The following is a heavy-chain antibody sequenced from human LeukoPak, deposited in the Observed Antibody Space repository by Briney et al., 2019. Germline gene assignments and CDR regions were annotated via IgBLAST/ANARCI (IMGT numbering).Heavy chain of an antibody. D-gene: IGHD2-15*01. CDR3: ASTYCSGGSCYSGYYYYYGMDV. Sequence: ASVKVSCKASGYTFTSYYMHWVRQAPGQGLEWMGIINPSGGSTSYAQKFQGRVTMTRDTSTGTVYMELSSLRSEDTAVYYCASTYCSGGSCYSGYYYYYGMDVWGQGTTVTVSS. CDR2: INPSGGST. V-gene: IGHV1-46*01. J-gene: IGHJ6*02. CDR1: GYTFTSYY.